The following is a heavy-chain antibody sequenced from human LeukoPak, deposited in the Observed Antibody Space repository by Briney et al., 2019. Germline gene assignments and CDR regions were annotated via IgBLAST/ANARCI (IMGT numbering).Heavy chain of an antibody. D-gene: IGHD5-24*01. V-gene: IGHV3-23*01. CDR1: GFTFSSYA. CDR2: ISGSGGST. CDR3: AKNVFVGDGFYGVDV. Sequence: PGGSLRLSCAASGFTFSSYAMSWVRQAPGKGLEWVSAISGSGGSTYYADSVKGRFTISRDNSKNTLFLQMNSLRDEDTALYYCAKNVFVGDGFYGVDVWGQGTTVTVSS. J-gene: IGHJ6*02.